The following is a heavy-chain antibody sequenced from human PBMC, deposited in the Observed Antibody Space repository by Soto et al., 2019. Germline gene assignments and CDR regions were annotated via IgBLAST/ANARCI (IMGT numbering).Heavy chain of an antibody. J-gene: IGHJ4*02. CDR3: ASDLRYFDWLGGVGYFDY. CDR1: GFTFSSYW. D-gene: IGHD3-9*01. Sequence: PGGSLRLSCAASGFTFSSYWMSWVRQAPGKGLEWVANIKQDGSEKYYVDSVKGRFTISRDNAKNSLYLQMNSLRAEDTAVYYCASDLRYFDWLGGVGYFDYWGQGTLVTVSS. CDR2: IKQDGSEK. V-gene: IGHV3-7*03.